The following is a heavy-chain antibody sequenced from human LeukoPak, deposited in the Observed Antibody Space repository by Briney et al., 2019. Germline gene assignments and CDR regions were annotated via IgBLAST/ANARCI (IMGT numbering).Heavy chain of an antibody. Sequence: SETLSLTCTVSGGSISSGGYYWSWIRQHPGKGLEWLGYIYYSGSTYYNPSLKSRVTISVDTSKNQFSLKLSSVTAADTAVYYCARDGPQLWLNWFDPWGQGTLVTVSS. CDR2: IYYSGST. J-gene: IGHJ5*02. V-gene: IGHV4-31*03. CDR1: GGSISSGGYY. CDR3: ARDGPQLWLNWFDP. D-gene: IGHD5-18*01.